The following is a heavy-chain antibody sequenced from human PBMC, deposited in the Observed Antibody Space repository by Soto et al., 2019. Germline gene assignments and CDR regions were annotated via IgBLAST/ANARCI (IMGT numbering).Heavy chain of an antibody. Sequence: PGGSLRLSCAASGFTFSSYAMSWVRQAPGKGLEWVSAISGSGGSTYYADSVKGRFTISRDNSKNTLYLQMNSLRAADTAVYYCAKEWGRYCSGGSCYYSVWGQGTTVTVSS. J-gene: IGHJ6*02. V-gene: IGHV3-23*01. CDR2: ISGSGGST. CDR3: AKEWGRYCSGGSCYYSV. CDR1: GFTFSSYA. D-gene: IGHD2-15*01.